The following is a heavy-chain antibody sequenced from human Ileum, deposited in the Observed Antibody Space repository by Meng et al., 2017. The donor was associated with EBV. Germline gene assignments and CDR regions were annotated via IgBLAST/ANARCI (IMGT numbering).Heavy chain of an antibody. J-gene: IGHJ4*02. CDR1: GGSISNENDY. V-gene: IGHV4-39*07. CDR3: ATRVAAVKYYFDY. D-gene: IGHD6-19*01. Sequence: LTSQESGPGLVKPSETLSLTCTVSGGSISNENDYWGWIRQPPGKGLEWIGSMYYSGSTYYNPSLKSRVTMSLDTSKNQFSLQLTSVTAADTALYYCATRVAAVKYYFDYWGQGTLVTVSS. CDR2: MYYSGST.